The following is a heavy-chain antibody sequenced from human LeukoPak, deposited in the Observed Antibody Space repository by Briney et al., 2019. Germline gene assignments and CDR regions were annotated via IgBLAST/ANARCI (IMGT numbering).Heavy chain of an antibody. J-gene: IGHJ4*02. Sequence: PGGSLRLSCAASGFTFSSYGMHWVRQAPGKGLEWVAVISYDGSNKYYADSVKGRFTISRDNSKNTLYLQMNSLRAEDTAVYYCAKDGDKNVIFYYFDYWGQGTLVTVSS. CDR1: GFTFSSYG. V-gene: IGHV3-30*18. D-gene: IGHD3-16*02. CDR2: ISYDGSNK. CDR3: AKDGDKNVIFYYFDY.